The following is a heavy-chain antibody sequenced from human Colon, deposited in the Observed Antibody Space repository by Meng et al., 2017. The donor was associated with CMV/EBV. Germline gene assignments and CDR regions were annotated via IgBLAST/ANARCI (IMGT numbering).Heavy chain of an antibody. CDR2: ISHDGRLT. J-gene: IGHJ4*02. Sequence: GESLKISCAASGFTFSGHWMHWVRLVPGRGMLWVADISHDGRLTMYADSVKGRFTISRDTPNNTLFLQLNSLRAEDTAVYYCARGVIAVGQRHYFAHWGQGTLVTVS. D-gene: IGHD6-19*01. CDR1: GFTFSGHW. CDR3: ARGVIAVGQRHYFAH. V-gene: IGHV3-74*03.